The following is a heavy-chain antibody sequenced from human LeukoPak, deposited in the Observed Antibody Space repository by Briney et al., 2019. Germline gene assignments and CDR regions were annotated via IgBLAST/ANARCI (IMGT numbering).Heavy chain of an antibody. V-gene: IGHV3-23*01. Sequence: GGSLRLSCAASGFTFSNYAMSWVRQAPGKGLEWVSGISGSGGSTYYADSVKGRFTISRDKSKNTLYLRMNSLRAEDTAVYYCAKDRNYDFWSGYPPGYWGQGTLVTVSS. CDR2: ISGSGGST. J-gene: IGHJ4*02. CDR1: GFTFSNYA. CDR3: AKDRNYDFWSGYPPGY. D-gene: IGHD3-3*01.